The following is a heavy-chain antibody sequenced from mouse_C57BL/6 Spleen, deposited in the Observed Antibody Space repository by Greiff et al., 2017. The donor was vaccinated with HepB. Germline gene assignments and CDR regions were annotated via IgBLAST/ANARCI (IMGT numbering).Heavy chain of an antibody. CDR2: IWGGGST. D-gene: IGHD2-5*01. CDR3: ASNYDYAMDY. Sequence: VMLVESGPGLVAPSQCLSITCTVSGFSLTSYGVDWVRQPPGKGLEWLGVIWGGGSTNYNSALMSRMSISKDNSKSQAFLKMNSLQTYDTAMYDCASNYDYAMDYWGQGTSVTVSS. V-gene: IGHV2-9*01. J-gene: IGHJ4*01. CDR1: GFSLTSYG.